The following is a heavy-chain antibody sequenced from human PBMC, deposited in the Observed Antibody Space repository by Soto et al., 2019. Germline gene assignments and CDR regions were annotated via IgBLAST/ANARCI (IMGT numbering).Heavy chain of an antibody. D-gene: IGHD3-22*01. CDR1: GFTFSSYG. V-gene: IGHV3-30*18. J-gene: IGHJ3*02. CDR3: AKLHYDSSGYPLSPPGAFDI. CDR2: ISYDGSNK. Sequence: VQLVESGGGVVQPGRSLRLSCAASGFTFSSYGMHWVRQAPGKGLEWVAVISYDGSNKYYADSVKGRFTISRDNSKNTLYLQMNSLRAEDTAVYYCAKLHYDSSGYPLSPPGAFDIWGQGTMVTVSS.